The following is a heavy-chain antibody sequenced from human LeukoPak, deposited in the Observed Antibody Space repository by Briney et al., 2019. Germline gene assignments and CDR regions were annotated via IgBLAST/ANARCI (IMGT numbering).Heavy chain of an antibody. CDR3: ARVPGSGITNNHIDY. V-gene: IGHV3-21*01. D-gene: IGHD3-10*01. Sequence: GGSLRLSCAVSGFTFSSYSMNWVRQAPGKGLEWVSSISSSSSYIYYADSVKGRFTIYRDNAKNSLYLQMNSLRAEDTAVYYCARVPGSGITNNHIDYWGQGTLVTVSS. J-gene: IGHJ4*02. CDR1: GFTFSSYS. CDR2: ISSSSSYI.